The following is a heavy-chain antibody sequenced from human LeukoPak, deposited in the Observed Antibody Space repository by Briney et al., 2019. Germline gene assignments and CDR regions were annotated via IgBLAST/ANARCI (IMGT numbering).Heavy chain of an antibody. CDR2: INTDGSST. D-gene: IGHD3-3*01. J-gene: IGHJ3*02. CDR3: ARVGYDLDDAFDI. CDR1: GFTFSSYW. Sequence: GGSLRLSCAASGFTFSSYWMHWVRQAPGKGLVWVSRINTDGSSTSYADSVKGRFTISRDNAKNTLYLQMNSLRAEDTAVYYCARVGYDLDDAFDIWGQGTMVTVSS. V-gene: IGHV3-74*01.